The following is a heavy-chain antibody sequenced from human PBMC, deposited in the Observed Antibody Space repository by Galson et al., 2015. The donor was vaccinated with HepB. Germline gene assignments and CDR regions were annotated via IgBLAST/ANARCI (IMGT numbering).Heavy chain of an antibody. CDR1: GFTFDAYA. CDR3: AKDVSSTVTTPYF. Sequence: SLRLSCAASGFTFDAYAMHWVRQAPGKGLEWVSGISWNSGTIGSADSVKGRFTISRDNAKNSLLLQMNSLRAEDTALYYCAKDVSSTVTTPYFWGQGTLVTVTS. D-gene: IGHD4-17*01. CDR2: ISWNSGTI. V-gene: IGHV3-9*01. J-gene: IGHJ4*02.